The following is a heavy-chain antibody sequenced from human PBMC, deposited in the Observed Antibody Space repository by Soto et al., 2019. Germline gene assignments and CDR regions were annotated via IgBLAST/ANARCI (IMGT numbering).Heavy chain of an antibody. D-gene: IGHD4-4*01. V-gene: IGHV4-30-4*01. CDR1: GGSISSGDYY. J-gene: IGHJ4*02. CDR2: IYYSGST. CDR3: ARGRDSNYFDY. Sequence: SETLSLTCTVSGGSISSGDYYWSWIRQPPGKGLEWIGYIYYSGSTYYNPSLKSRVTISVDTSKNQFSLKLSSVTAADTAVYYCARGRDSNYFDYWGQGTLVTVSS.